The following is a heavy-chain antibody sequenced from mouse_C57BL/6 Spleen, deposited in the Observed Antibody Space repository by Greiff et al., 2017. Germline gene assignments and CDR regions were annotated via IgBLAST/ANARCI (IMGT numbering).Heavy chain of an antibody. V-gene: IGHV1-61*01. D-gene: IGHD1-1*01. CDR1: GYTFTSYW. CDR2: IYPSDSET. CDR3: AISGIYYGSRDYAMDY. J-gene: IGHJ4*01. Sequence: QVQLQQPGAELVRPGSSVKLSCKASGYTFTSYWMDWVKQRPGQGLEWIGNIYPSDSETHYNQKFKDKATLTVDKSSSTAYMQLSSLTSEDSAVYYCAISGIYYGSRDYAMDYWGQGTSVTVSS.